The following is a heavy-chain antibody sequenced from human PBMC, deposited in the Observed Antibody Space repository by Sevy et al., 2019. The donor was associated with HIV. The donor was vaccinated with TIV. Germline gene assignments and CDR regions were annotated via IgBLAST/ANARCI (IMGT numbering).Heavy chain of an antibody. V-gene: IGHV3-72*01. CDR3: ATHAGIAAAGRVFDY. CDR1: GFTFSDHY. J-gene: IGHJ4*02. Sequence: GESLKISCVASGFTFSDHYMEWVHQAPGKGLEWVGRTRNKADGYTTEYAASVKGRFTISRDESKNSLYVQMNSLKAEDTAVYYCATHAGIAAAGRVFDYWGQGTLVTVSS. D-gene: IGHD6-13*01. CDR2: TRNKADGYTT.